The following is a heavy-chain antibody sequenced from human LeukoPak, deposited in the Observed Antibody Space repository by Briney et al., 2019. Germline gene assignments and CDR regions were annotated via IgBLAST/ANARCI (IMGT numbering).Heavy chain of an antibody. CDR1: GFSLSTSGVG. Sequence: SGLTLVKPTQTLTLTGTFSGFSLSTSGVGVGWIRQPPGKAVEWIALIYWDGDKRYSPSLKSRLTITKDTSKNQVVLTMTNMDPVDTATYYCAHRRSGDYVSDWFDPWGQGTLVTVSS. V-gene: IGHV2-5*02. J-gene: IGHJ5*02. CDR3: AHRRSGDYVSDWFDP. D-gene: IGHD4-17*01. CDR2: IYWDGDK.